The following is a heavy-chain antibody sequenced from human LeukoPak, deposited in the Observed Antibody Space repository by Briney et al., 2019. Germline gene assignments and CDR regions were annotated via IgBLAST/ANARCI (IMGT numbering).Heavy chain of an antibody. D-gene: IGHD4-17*01. J-gene: IGHJ3*02. V-gene: IGHV1-2*02. Sequence: ASVKVSCKASGYTLTAYYLHWVRQAPGQGPEWMGWINPRTGVINYAQNFLGRVTMTRDTSISTAYMELTSLRSDDTAVYYCARPTPGLYGHFDIWGQGTTVTVSS. CDR1: GYTLTAYY. CDR3: ARPTPGLYGHFDI. CDR2: INPRTGVI.